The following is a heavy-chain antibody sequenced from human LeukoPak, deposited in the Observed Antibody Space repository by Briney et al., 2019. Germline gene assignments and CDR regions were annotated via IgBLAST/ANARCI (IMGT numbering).Heavy chain of an antibody. V-gene: IGHV4-34*01. CDR3: ARGPPIVVVVAATPFYFDY. D-gene: IGHD2-15*01. CDR1: GGSFSGYY. Sequence: SETLSLTCAVYGGSFSGYYWSWIRQPPGKGLEWIGEINHSGSTNYNPSLKSRVTISVDTSENQFSLKLSSVTAADTAVYYCARGPPIVVVVAATPFYFDYWGQGTLVTVSS. CDR2: INHSGST. J-gene: IGHJ4*02.